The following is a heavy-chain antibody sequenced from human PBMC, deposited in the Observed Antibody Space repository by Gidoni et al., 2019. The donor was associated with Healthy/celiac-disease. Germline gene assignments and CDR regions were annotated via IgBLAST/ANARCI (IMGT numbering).Heavy chain of an antibody. CDR2: INAGNGNT. CDR1: GYTFTSYA. CDR3: ARNWNYFYYYYGMDV. V-gene: IGHV1-3*01. D-gene: IGHD1-7*01. Sequence: QVQLVQSGAEVKKPGASVKVSCKASGYTFTSYAMHWVRQAPGQRLEWMGWINAGNGNTKYSQKFQGRVTITRDTSASTAYMELSSLRSEDTAVYYCARNWNYFYYYYGMDVWGQGTTVTVSS. J-gene: IGHJ6*02.